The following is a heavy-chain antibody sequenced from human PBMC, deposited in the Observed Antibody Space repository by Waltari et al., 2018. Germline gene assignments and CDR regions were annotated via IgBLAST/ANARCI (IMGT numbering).Heavy chain of an antibody. CDR2: IYYSGST. D-gene: IGHD3-9*01. V-gene: IGHV4-39*01. Sequence: QLQLRESGPGLVKPSETLSLTCTVSGGSISSSSYYWGWIRQPPGKGLEWIGSIYYSGSTYYNPSLKSRVTISVDTSKNQFSLKLSSVTAADTAVYYCASGVDILTGYFDYWGQGTLVTVSS. CDR3: ASGVDILTGYFDY. CDR1: GGSISSSSYY. J-gene: IGHJ4*02.